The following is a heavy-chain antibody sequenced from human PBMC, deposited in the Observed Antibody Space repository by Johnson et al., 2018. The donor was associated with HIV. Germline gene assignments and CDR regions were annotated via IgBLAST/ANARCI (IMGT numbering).Heavy chain of an antibody. V-gene: IGHV3-30*19. CDR3: ARDVYYYDSSEEGAFDI. Sequence: QVQLVESGGGVVQPGRSLRLSCAASGFTFSSYGMHWVRQAPGKGLEWVAVIWYDGSNKYYADSVKGRFTISRDNSKNTLYLQMNSLRAEDTAVYYCARDVYYYDSSEEGAFDIWGQGTMVTVSS. CDR2: IWYDGSNK. J-gene: IGHJ3*02. D-gene: IGHD3-22*01. CDR1: GFTFSSYG.